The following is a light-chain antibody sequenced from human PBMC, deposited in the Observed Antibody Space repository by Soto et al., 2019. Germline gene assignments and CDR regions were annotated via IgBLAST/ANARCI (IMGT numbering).Light chain of an antibody. V-gene: IGKV1-5*03. CDR1: QTISSW. CDR3: HRYNSYSEG. Sequence: DIQMTQSPSTLSGSVGDRVTITCRASQTISSWLAWYQQKPGKAPKLLIYKASTLKSGVPSRFSGSGSGTEFTLTISSLQPDDFATYYCHRYNSYSEGFGQGTKVDIK. J-gene: IGKJ1*01. CDR2: KAS.